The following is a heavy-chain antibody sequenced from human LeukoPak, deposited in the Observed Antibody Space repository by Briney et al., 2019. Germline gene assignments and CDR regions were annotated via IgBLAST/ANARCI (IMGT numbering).Heavy chain of an antibody. V-gene: IGHV3-74*01. Sequence: PGGSLRLSCAASGFTFSDNWKHWVRQAPGKGLVWVSRIEGDGTGTVYADSVKGRFTISRDNAKNTLYLQMNSLRAEDTAVYYCTRDYYYRMDVWGKGTTVTVSS. CDR2: IEGDGTGT. CDR1: GFTFSDNW. J-gene: IGHJ6*04. CDR3: TRDYYYRMDV.